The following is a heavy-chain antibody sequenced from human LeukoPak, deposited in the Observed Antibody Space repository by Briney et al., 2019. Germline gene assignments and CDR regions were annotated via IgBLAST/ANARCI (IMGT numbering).Heavy chain of an antibody. D-gene: IGHD2-8*01. Sequence: PGGSLRLSCAASGFTFSSYAMSWVRQAPGKGLEWVSAISGSGGSTYYTDSVKGRFTITRDNSKNTLYLQMNSLRADDTAVYYCAKGGVWYRYFDFWGQGTLVTVSS. V-gene: IGHV3-23*01. CDR1: GFTFSSYA. J-gene: IGHJ4*02. CDR2: ISGSGGST. CDR3: AKGGVWYRYFDF.